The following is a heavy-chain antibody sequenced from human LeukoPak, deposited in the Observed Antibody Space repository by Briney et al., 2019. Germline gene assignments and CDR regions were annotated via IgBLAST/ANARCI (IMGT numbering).Heavy chain of an antibody. J-gene: IGHJ4*02. Sequence: SETLSLTCTVSGGSISSYYWSLIRQPPGKGLEWIGYIYYSGSTNYNPSLKSRVTISVDTSKNQFSLKLSSVTAADTAVYYCARHDNDYVWGSYRTGYYFDYWGQGTLVTVSS. D-gene: IGHD3-16*02. CDR1: GGSISSYY. V-gene: IGHV4-59*08. CDR2: IYYSGST. CDR3: ARHDNDYVWGSYRTGYYFDY.